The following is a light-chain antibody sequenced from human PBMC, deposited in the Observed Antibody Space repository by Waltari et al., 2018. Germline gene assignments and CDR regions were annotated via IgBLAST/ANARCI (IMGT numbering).Light chain of an antibody. CDR3: SSYTTSSAPGV. V-gene: IGLV2-14*01. CDR2: EVS. Sequence: SALTQPASVSGSPGQSITISCSGTDSDVGAYDFVSWYLQHPGKAPHLIIYEVSNRPSGISNRFSASKSGNTASLTISGLQAEDEADYYCSSYTTSSAPGVFGTGTRVTVL. CDR1: DSDVGAYDF. J-gene: IGLJ1*01.